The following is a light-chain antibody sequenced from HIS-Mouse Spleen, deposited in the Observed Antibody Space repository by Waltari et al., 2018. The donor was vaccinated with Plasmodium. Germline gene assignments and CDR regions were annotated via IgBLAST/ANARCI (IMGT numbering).Light chain of an antibody. CDR3: YSTDSSGNHRV. V-gene: IGLV3-10*01. J-gene: IGLJ3*02. Sequence: SYQPTQPPSVSVSPGQTARNTCPGHEFPIKYAYLYPQNAGQAPVLVIYEDSKRPHGIPERVSGSSSGTMATLTISGAQVEDEADYYCYSTDSSGNHRVFGGGTKLTVL. CDR2: EDS. CDR1: EFPIKY.